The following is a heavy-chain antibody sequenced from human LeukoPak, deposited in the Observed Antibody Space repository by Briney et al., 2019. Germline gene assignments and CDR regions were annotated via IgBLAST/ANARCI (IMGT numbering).Heavy chain of an antibody. Sequence: SETLSLTCTVSGGSLSTYYWSWLRQPAGQGLEWIGRIYTSGSTNYNPSLKSRVTMSVDTSNNQFSLKLSSVTAADTAIYYCARETAAAGSFIAINDYWGQGTLVTVSS. V-gene: IGHV4-4*07. CDR2: IYTSGST. CDR3: ARETAAAGSFIAINDY. J-gene: IGHJ4*02. CDR1: GGSLSTYY. D-gene: IGHD6-13*01.